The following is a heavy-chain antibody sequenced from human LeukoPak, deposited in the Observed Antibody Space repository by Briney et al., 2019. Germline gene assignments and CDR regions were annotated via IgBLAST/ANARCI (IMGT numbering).Heavy chain of an antibody. V-gene: IGHV1-24*01. D-gene: IGHD3-10*01. CDR2: FDPEDGET. J-gene: IGHJ4*02. CDR1: GYTLTELS. CDR3: ATWAGYGSGSYYNVPPFDY. Sequence: ASVKVSCKASGYTLTELSMHWVRQAPGKGLEWMGGFDPEDGETIYAQKFQGRVTMTEDTSTDTAYMELSSLRSEDTAVYYCATWAGYGSGSYYNVPPFDYWGQGTLVTVSS.